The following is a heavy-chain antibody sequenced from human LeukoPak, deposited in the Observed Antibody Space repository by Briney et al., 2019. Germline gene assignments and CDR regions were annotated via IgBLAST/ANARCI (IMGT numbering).Heavy chain of an antibody. CDR2: INPSGGST. J-gene: IGHJ4*02. D-gene: IGHD7-27*01. Sequence: GASVKVSCKASGYTFTSYYMHWVRQAPGQGLEWMGIINPSGGSTSYAQKFQGRVTMTRDTSTSTVYMELSSLRPDDTAVYYCARGPPNWGYDYWGPGTLVTVSS. V-gene: IGHV1-46*01. CDR1: GYTFTSYY. CDR3: ARGPPNWGYDY.